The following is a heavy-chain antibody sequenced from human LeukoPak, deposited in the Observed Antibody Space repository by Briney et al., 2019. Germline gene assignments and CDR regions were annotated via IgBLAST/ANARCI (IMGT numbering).Heavy chain of an antibody. D-gene: IGHD3-10*01. CDR1: GFTFSSYS. V-gene: IGHV3-21*01. J-gene: IGHJ4*02. CDR3: ARGGYYGSGSYSDY. Sequence: PGGSLRLSCAASGFTFSSYSMNWVRQAPGKGLEWVSSITSSGSYIYYADSVKGRFTISRDNAKYSLYLQMNSLRAEDTAVYSCARGGYYGSGSYSDYWGQGTLVTVSS. CDR2: ITSSGSYI.